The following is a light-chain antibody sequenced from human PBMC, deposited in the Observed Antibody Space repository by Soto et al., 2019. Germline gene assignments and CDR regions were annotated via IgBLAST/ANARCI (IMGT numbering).Light chain of an antibody. J-gene: IGKJ2*01. V-gene: IGKV1-9*01. CDR2: GAS. CDR3: QQYNNWPRYT. CDR1: QGISTY. Sequence: DIPLTQSPSFLSASVGDRVTITCRASQGISTYLAWYLQRPGKAPKLLIYGASTLQSGVPSRFSGSGSGTEFTLTISSLQPEDFGTYYCQQYNNWPRYTFGQGTKLDIK.